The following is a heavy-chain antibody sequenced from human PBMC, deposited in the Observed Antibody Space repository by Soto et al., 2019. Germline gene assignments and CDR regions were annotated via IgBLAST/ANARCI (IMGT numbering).Heavy chain of an antibody. D-gene: IGHD2-2*02. Sequence: EVQLLESGGGLVQPGGSLRLSCAASGFTFSSYAMSWVRQAPGKGLEWVSAISGSGGSTYYADSVKGRFTISRDNSKNTLYLQMNSLRAEDTAVYYCAKFEGYCSSTSCYTYSNPWYFDYWGQGTLVTVSS. CDR3: AKFEGYCSSTSCYTYSNPWYFDY. J-gene: IGHJ4*02. CDR2: ISGSGGST. V-gene: IGHV3-23*01. CDR1: GFTFSSYA.